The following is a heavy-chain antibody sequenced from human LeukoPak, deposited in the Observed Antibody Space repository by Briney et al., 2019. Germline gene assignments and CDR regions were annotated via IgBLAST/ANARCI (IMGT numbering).Heavy chain of an antibody. CDR2: ISGSAHKI. Sequence: GGSLRLSCVASGITFSNYAVSWVRQAPEKGLDWVSVISGSAHKIRYADSVKGRFTISRDNSKNTLYLQMNSLRAEDTAVYYCARDSTGYWYFDLWGRGTLVSVSS. CDR1: GITFSNYA. CDR3: ARDSTGYWYFDL. J-gene: IGHJ2*01. V-gene: IGHV3-23*01. D-gene: IGHD3-3*02.